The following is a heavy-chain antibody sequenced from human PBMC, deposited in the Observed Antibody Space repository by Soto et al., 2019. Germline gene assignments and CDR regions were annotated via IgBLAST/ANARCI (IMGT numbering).Heavy chain of an antibody. D-gene: IGHD6-19*01. CDR1: GGAIGGYY. CDR2: VSYSGST. V-gene: IGHV4-59*08. J-gene: IGHJ5*02. CDR3: ARHASDSGWFFFDP. Sequence: SETLSLTCSLSGGAIGGYYWSWIRQPPGKALEWIGYVSYSGSTDYHPSLKSRVSISIDRSKNQFSLKMISVTAADTAVYYCARHASDSGWFFFDPWGQGALVTVSS.